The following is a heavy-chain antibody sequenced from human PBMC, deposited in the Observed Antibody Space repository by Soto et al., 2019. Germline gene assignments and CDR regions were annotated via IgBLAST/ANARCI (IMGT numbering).Heavy chain of an antibody. CDR3: AGGGNCSGGSCLWKYTRMDL. V-gene: IGHV3-11*01. CDR1: GFTFSDYY. J-gene: IGHJ6*02. D-gene: IGHD2-15*01. CDR2: ISRSGSTI. Sequence: QVQLVESGGGLVKPGGSLRLSCAASGFTFSDYYMAWVRQAPGKGLEWISYISRSGSTIYYAPSVKGRFTISGDNAKKGLDRQTGRRSADDTAVYFCAGGGNCSGGSCLWKYTRMDLWGRGTTVSVSS.